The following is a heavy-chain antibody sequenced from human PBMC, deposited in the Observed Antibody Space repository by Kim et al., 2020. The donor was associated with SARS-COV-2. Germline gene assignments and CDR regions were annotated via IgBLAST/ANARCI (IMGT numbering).Heavy chain of an antibody. V-gene: IGHV3-23*01. CDR1: GFTFNRYG. J-gene: IGHJ6*02. Sequence: GGSLRLSCAASGFTFNRYGTNWVRQAPGKGLEWVSGISGSGDNTYYADSVRGRFTISRDNSKSTVFLQMNSLRAEDTAVYYCAKGVTERCQGPCYYYFAMDVWGHGTTVTVSS. CDR3: AKGVTERCQGPCYYYFAMDV. D-gene: IGHD1-20*01. CDR2: ISGSGDNT.